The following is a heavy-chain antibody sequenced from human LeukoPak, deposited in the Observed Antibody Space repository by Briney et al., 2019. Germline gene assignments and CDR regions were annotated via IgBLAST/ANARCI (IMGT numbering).Heavy chain of an antibody. D-gene: IGHD1-7*01. Sequence: GGSLRLSCAASGFTFSIYWMYWVRQAPGKGLEWVANIKQDGSEKYYVDSVKGRFTISRDDAKNSLYLQMNSLRAEDTAVYYCARDSGNYLDAFDIWGQGTMVTVSS. CDR3: ARDSGNYLDAFDI. CDR2: IKQDGSEK. CDR1: GFTFSIYW. V-gene: IGHV3-7*01. J-gene: IGHJ3*02.